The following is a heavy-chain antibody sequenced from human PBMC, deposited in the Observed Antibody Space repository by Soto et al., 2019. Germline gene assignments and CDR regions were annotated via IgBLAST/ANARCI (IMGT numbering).Heavy chain of an antibody. Sequence: PSETLSLTCTFSVGSISSYYWSWIRQPPGKGLEWIGYIYYSGSTNYNPSLKSRVTISVDTSKNQFSLKLSSVTAADTAVYYCASSGNYYYYYGMDVWGQGTTVTVSS. V-gene: IGHV4-59*01. J-gene: IGHJ6*02. CDR3: ASSGNYYYYYGMDV. CDR2: IYYSGST. D-gene: IGHD6-19*01. CDR1: VGSISSYY.